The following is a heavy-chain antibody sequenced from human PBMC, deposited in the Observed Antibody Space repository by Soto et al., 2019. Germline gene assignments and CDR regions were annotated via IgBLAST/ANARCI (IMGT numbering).Heavy chain of an antibody. J-gene: IGHJ1*01. CDR1: GFTISSYA. Sequence: PGGSLRLSWEASGFTISSYAMSWVRQAPGKGLEWVSGISGGGSTTYYADSVKGRFTISRDNSKNTLYLQVNSLRAEDTAVYYCARDQAAGGTISRYFQDWGQGTLVTVSS. CDR2: ISGGGSTT. CDR3: ARDQAAGGTISRYFQD. D-gene: IGHD6-13*01. V-gene: IGHV3-23*01.